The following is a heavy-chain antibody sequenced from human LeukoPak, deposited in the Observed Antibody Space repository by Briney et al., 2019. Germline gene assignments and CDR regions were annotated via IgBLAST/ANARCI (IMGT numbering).Heavy chain of an antibody. V-gene: IGHV4-59*01. CDR2: IYDSGST. Sequence: SETLSLTCTVSGGSIGSYYWSWIRQPPGKGLEWIGNIYDSGSTNYNPSLKSRVTISVDTSKNQCSLKLSSVTAADTAVYYCARQSISGSSLSYFDYWGQGTLVNVSS. D-gene: IGHD3-22*01. CDR3: ARQSISGSSLSYFDY. J-gene: IGHJ4*02. CDR1: GGSIGSYY.